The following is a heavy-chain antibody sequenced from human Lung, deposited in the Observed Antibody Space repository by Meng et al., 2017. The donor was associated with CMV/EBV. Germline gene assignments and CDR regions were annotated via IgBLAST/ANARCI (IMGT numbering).Heavy chain of an antibody. D-gene: IGHD2-2*02. CDR3: ARATGYCSSTSCYTTFYYYYGREV. Sequence: SETLSLXXTVSGGSISSSSYYWGWIRQPPGKGLEWIGSIYYSGSTYYNPSLKSRVTISVDTSKNQFSLKLSSVTAADTAVYYCARATGYCSSTSCYTTFYYYYGREVWGQGNXVNGYS. J-gene: IGHJ6*01. CDR2: IYYSGST. V-gene: IGHV4-39*07. CDR1: GGSISSSSYY.